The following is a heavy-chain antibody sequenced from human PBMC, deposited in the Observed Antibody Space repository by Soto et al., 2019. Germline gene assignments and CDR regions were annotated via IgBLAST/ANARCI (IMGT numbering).Heavy chain of an antibody. CDR2: IYHSGST. CDR1: GASISSSHW. CDR3: VRKDYSDWFFDL. V-gene: IGHV4-4*02. D-gene: IGHD4-4*01. Sequence: QVQLQESGPGLVKPSGTLSLTCAVSGASISSSHWWSWVPQPPGKGLEWIGEIYHSGSTYYNASLKSRVAISLDKSKNQSSLKLRSVTAADTAVYYCVRKDYSDWFFDLWGRGTLVTVSS. J-gene: IGHJ2*01.